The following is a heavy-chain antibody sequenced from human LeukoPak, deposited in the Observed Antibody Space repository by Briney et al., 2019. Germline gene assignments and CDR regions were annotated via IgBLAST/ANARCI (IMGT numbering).Heavy chain of an antibody. CDR1: GFTVSSNY. J-gene: IGHJ4*02. CDR3: ARRTVVDY. D-gene: IGHD4-23*01. V-gene: IGHV3-53*01. Sequence: GGSLRLSCAASGFTVSSNYMSWVRQAPGKGLEWVSVIYSGGSTYYADSVKGRFTISRDNAKNSLYLQMNSLRAEDTAVYYCARRTVVDYWGQGTLVTVSS. CDR2: IYSGGST.